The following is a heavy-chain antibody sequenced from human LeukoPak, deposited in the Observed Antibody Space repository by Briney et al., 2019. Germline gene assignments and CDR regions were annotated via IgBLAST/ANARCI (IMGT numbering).Heavy chain of an antibody. Sequence: SETLSLTCAVSGYSISSGYYWGWIRQPPGKGLEWIGSIYHSGSTYYNPSLKSRVTISVDTSKNQFSLKLSSVTPADTAVYYCAREYESGYSSSWYLPQHYFDYWGQGTLVTVSS. V-gene: IGHV4-38-2*02. CDR1: GYSISSGYY. CDR2: IYHSGST. D-gene: IGHD6-13*01. CDR3: AREYESGYSSSWYLPQHYFDY. J-gene: IGHJ4*02.